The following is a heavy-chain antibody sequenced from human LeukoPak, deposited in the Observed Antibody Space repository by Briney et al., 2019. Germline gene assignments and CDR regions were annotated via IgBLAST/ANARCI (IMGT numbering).Heavy chain of an antibody. Sequence: RASLKVSCKVSGYTLTELSMHWVRQAPGKGLEWMGGFDPEDGETIYAQKFKGRVTMTEDTSTDTAYMELSSLRSEDTAVYYCATVELMVRGAPTSHYGMDVWGQGNTVTVSS. D-gene: IGHD3-10*01. V-gene: IGHV1-24*01. CDR2: FDPEDGET. J-gene: IGHJ6*02. CDR3: ATVELMVRGAPTSHYGMDV. CDR1: GYTLTELS.